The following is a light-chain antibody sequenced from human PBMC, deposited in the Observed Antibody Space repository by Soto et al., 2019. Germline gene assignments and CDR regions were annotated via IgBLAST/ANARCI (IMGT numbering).Light chain of an antibody. CDR1: SSNIGSNT. CDR3: AAWDASLNAHVA. V-gene: IGLV1-44*01. CDR2: NNH. Sequence: QSVLTQPPSASGTPGQRVTISCSGSSSNIGSNTVNWYQQLPGTAPKLLFYNNHQRPSGVPDRCSGAKSGTSASLAISGLQSEDEADYYCAAWDASLNAHVAFGGGTKLTVL. J-gene: IGLJ2*01.